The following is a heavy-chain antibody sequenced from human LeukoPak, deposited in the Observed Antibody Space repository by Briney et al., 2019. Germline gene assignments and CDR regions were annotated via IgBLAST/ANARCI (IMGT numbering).Heavy chain of an antibody. V-gene: IGHV3-21*01. D-gene: IGHD2-2*01. Sequence: GGSLRLSCAASGFTFSSYRVNWVRQAPGKGLEWVSSISSSSTYIYYADSVKGRFTISRDNAKNSLYLQMNSLRAEDTAVYYCARAVVVPAADDAFDIWGQGTMVTVSS. J-gene: IGHJ3*02. CDR3: ARAVVVPAADDAFDI. CDR2: ISSSSTYI. CDR1: GFTFSSYR.